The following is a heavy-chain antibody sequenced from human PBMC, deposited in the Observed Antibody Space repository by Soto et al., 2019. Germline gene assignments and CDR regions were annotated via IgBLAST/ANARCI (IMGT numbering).Heavy chain of an antibody. CDR1: GFIFSDYF. Sequence: SLRLSGAASGFIFSDYFRSWIRQAPGKGLEWVSFISGSSDNIKYADSVKGRFTISRDNAKNSLYLQMHSLRDEDTAVYYCAREGWPLLQRGMDVWGQGTRVTVSS. J-gene: IGHJ6*02. CDR3: AREGWPLLQRGMDV. CDR2: ISGSSDNI. V-gene: IGHV3-11*06. D-gene: IGHD2-15*01.